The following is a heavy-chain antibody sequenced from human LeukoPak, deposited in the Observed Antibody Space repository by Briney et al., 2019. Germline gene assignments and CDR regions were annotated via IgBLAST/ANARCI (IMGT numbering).Heavy chain of an antibody. CDR3: AKDYYDSSGYFQH. CDR1: GFTFSSYA. J-gene: IGHJ1*01. Sequence: GGSLRLSCAASGFTFSSYAMSWVRQAPGKGLEWVSAISGSGGSTYYADSVKGRFTISRDNAKNSLYLQMNSLRAEDTALYYCAKDYYDSSGYFQHWGQGTLVTVSS. CDR2: ISGSGGST. V-gene: IGHV3-23*01. D-gene: IGHD3-22*01.